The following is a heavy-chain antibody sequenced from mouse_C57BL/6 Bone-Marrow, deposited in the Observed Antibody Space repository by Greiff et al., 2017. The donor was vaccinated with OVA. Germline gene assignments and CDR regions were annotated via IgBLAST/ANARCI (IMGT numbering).Heavy chain of an antibody. V-gene: IGHV1-55*01. D-gene: IGHD1-1*02. CDR2: IYPGGGST. Sequence: VQLQQPGAELVKPGASVKMSCKASGYTFTSYWITWVKQRPGQGLEWIGDIYPGGGSTNDNEKFKSKATLTVDTSSSTAYMQLSSLTSEDSAVDDCARLDDGSYYFDYGGQGTTLTVSA. CDR3: ARLDDGSYYFDY. CDR1: GYTFTSYW. J-gene: IGHJ2*01.